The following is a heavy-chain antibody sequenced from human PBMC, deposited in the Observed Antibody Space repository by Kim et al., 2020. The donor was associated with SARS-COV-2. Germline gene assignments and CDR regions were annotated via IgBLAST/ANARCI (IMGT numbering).Heavy chain of an antibody. CDR1: GYTFTSYD. V-gene: IGHV1-8*01. CDR3: ARGHDFWSGYSNWFDP. D-gene: IGHD3-3*01. CDR2: MNPNSGNT. J-gene: IGHJ5*02. Sequence: ASVKVSCKASGYTFTSYDINWVRQATGQGLEWMGWMNPNSGNTGYAQKFQVRVTMTRNTSISTAYMELSSLRSEDTAVYYCARGHDFWSGYSNWFDPWGQGTLVTVSS.